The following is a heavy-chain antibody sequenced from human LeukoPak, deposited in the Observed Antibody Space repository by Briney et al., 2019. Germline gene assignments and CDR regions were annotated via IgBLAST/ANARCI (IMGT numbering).Heavy chain of an antibody. CDR2: IIPMFGTA. V-gene: IGHV1-69*06. CDR1: GGTFSSYE. D-gene: IGHD2-15*01. J-gene: IGHJ4*02. Sequence: ASVKVSCKASGGTFSSYEISWVRQAPGQGLEWMGGIIPMFGTAKYAQKFQGRVTITADKSTSTAYMELSSLRSEDTAVYYCARGDCSGGSRYRLWGQGTLVTISS. CDR3: ARGDCSGGSRYRL.